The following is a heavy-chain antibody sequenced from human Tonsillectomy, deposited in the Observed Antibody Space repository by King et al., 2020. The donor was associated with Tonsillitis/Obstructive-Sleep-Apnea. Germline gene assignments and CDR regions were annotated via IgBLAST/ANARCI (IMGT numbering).Heavy chain of an antibody. CDR2: IFYSGTT. V-gene: IGHV4-39*01. CDR1: SGSVSSSSYY. D-gene: IGHD5-24*01. J-gene: IGHJ6*03. CDR3: ARQARDDSKFDYYCYMDV. Sequence: QLQESGPGLVKPSETLSLTCIVSSGSVSSSSYYWAWIRQPPGKGLEWIGRIFYSGTTYYNPSLNSRVTISVDTSRNHFSLKLSSVTAADTAVYYCARQARDDSKFDYYCYMDVWGKGTTVTVSS.